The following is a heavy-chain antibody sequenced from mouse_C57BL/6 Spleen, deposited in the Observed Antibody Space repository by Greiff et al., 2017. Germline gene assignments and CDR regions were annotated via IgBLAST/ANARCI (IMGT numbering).Heavy chain of an antibody. V-gene: IGHV5-16*01. D-gene: IGHD2-4*01. J-gene: IGHJ4*01. CDR1: GFTFSDYY. CDR2: INYDGSST. CDR3: ARELRRGGSYAMDY. Sequence: EVKLQESEGGLVQPGSSMKLSCTASGFTFSDYYMAWVRQVPEKGLEWVANINYDGSSTYYLDSLKSRFIISRDNAKNILYLQMSSLKSEDTATYYCARELRRGGSYAMDYWGQGTSVTVSS.